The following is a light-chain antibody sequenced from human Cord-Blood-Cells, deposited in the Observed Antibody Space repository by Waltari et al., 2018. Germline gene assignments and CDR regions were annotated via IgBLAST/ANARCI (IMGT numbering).Light chain of an antibody. CDR1: QSVSSY. Sequence: EIVLTQSPATLSLSPGERATLSCRASQSVSSYLAWYQQKPGQAPRLLIYDASNRATGIPARFSGSGSGTDFTLTISCLEPEDVAVYYCQQRSNWPTFGGGTKVEIK. J-gene: IGKJ4*01. CDR3: QQRSNWPT. V-gene: IGKV3-11*01. CDR2: DAS.